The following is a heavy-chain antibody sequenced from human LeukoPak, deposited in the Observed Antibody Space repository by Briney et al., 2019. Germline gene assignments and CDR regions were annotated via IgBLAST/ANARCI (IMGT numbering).Heavy chain of an antibody. Sequence: GGSLRLSCAASGFTFDNFAMSWVRQAPGKGLEWVSTISGGGSDTYYADFVKGRFTISRDNSKNTLFLQVNSLRAEDTAIYYCAKTSGYTYANKNDYWGQGTLVTVSS. D-gene: IGHD2-8*01. J-gene: IGHJ4*02. CDR3: AKTSGYTYANKNDY. V-gene: IGHV3-23*01. CDR2: ISGGGSDT. CDR1: GFTFDNFA.